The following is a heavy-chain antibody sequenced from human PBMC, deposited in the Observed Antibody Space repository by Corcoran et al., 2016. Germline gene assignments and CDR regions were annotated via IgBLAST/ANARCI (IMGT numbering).Heavy chain of an antibody. Sequence: QVQLVQSGAEVKKPGASVKVSCKASGYTFTSYAMHWVRQAPGQRLEWMGWINAGNGNTKYSQKFQGRVTITRDTSASTAYMELSSLRSEDTAVYYCARVATVTKPRWYYGMDVWGQGTTVTVSS. CDR1: GYTFTSYA. J-gene: IGHJ6*02. CDR2: INAGNGNT. V-gene: IGHV1-3*01. CDR3: ARVATVTKPRWYYGMDV. D-gene: IGHD4-17*01.